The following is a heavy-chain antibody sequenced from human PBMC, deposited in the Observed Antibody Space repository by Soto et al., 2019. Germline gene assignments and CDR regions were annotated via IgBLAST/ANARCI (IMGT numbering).Heavy chain of an antibody. V-gene: IGHV3-7*05. J-gene: IGHJ4*02. CDR2: IKADGSEK. Sequence: LSLTCVASGFSFSNQWMSWVRQAPGKGPEWVANIKADGSEKYYVDSVKGRFTISRDNAKNSLYLQMNSLTAEDTAVYYCARGGNWGRGTLVTVSS. CDR1: GFSFSNQW. D-gene: IGHD1-26*01. CDR3: ARGGN.